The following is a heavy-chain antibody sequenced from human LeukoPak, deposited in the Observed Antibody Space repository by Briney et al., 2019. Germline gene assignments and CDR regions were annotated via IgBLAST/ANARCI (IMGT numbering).Heavy chain of an antibody. V-gene: IGHV3-66*02. CDR3: ARTVVTYYFDY. J-gene: IGHJ4*02. CDR2: IYSGGST. D-gene: IGHD4-23*01. CDR1: GFTVSSNY. Sequence: GGSPRLSCAASGFTVSSNYMSWVRQAPGKGLEWVSVIYSGGSTDYADSVKGRFTISRDNSKNTLYLQMNSLRAEDTAVYYCARTVVTYYFDYWGQGTLVTVSS.